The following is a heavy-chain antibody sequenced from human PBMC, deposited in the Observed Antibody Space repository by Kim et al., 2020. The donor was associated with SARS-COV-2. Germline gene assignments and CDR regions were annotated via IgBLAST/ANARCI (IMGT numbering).Heavy chain of an antibody. V-gene: IGHV3-73*01. CDR1: GFTFSGSA. Sequence: GGSLRLSCAASGFTFSGSAMHWVRQASGKGLEWVGRIRSKANSYATAYAASVKGRFTISRDDSKNTAYLQMNSLKTEDTAVYYCNSPVLRYFDGRDYWGQGTLVTVSS. CDR3: NSPVLRYFDGRDY. J-gene: IGHJ4*02. CDR2: IRSKANSYAT. D-gene: IGHD3-9*01.